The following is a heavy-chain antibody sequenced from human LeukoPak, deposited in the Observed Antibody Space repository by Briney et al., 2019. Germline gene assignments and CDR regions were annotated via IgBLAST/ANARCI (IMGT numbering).Heavy chain of an antibody. CDR1: GFTFSSYT. J-gene: IGHJ4*02. D-gene: IGHD3-22*01. V-gene: IGHV3-21*01. CDR3: ARDSDRSDYYYYFDY. Sequence: GGSLRLSCAASGFTFSSYTMNWVRQAPGKGLEWVSSISSSGGYIYYADSVKGRFTISRDNAKSSLYLHMASLRAEDTAVYYCARDSDRSDYYYYFDYWGQGTLVTVSS. CDR2: ISSSGGYI.